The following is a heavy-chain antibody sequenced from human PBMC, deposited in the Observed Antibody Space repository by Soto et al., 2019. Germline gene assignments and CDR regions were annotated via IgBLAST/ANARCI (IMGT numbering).Heavy chain of an antibody. J-gene: IGHJ6*02. CDR1: GFTFDDYA. CDR2: ISRNSGSI. D-gene: IGHD3-10*01. CDR3: AKHYYGSGEYYYGMDV. Sequence: EVQLVESGGGLVQPGRSLRLSCAASGFTFDDYAMHWVRQAPGKGLEWVSGISRNSGSIDYADSVKGRFTISRDNAKNSLHLQMNSLRAEDTALYYCAKHYYGSGEYYYGMDVWGQGTTVTVSS. V-gene: IGHV3-9*01.